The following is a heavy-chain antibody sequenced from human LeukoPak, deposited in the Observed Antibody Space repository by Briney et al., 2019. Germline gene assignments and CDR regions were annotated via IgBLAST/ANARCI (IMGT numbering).Heavy chain of an antibody. V-gene: IGHV3-30-3*01. J-gene: IGHJ5*02. D-gene: IGHD6-19*01. CDR1: GFTFSSYA. CDR3: ARDPAVESAVAANWFDP. Sequence: PGRSLRLSCAASGFTFSSYAMHWVRQAPGKGLEWVAVISYDGSNKYYADSVKGRFTISRDNSKNTLYLQMNSLRAEDTAVYYCARDPAVESAVAANWFDPWGQGTLVTVSS. CDR2: ISYDGSNK.